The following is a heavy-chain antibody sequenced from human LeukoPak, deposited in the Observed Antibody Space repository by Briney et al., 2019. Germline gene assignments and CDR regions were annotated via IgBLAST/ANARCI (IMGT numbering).Heavy chain of an antibody. V-gene: IGHV4-59*08. Sequence: SETLSLTCTVSGASVSSDYWSWIRQSPGKGLEWIGYIYHSGHTMSNPSLKSRVSLSLDTSNNQFSLKLSSVTAADTAVYYCARHPFQYPFDQWGQGTVVSVSS. CDR3: ARHPFQYPFDQ. J-gene: IGHJ5*02. CDR2: IYHSGHT. CDR1: GASVSSDY. D-gene: IGHD4-4*01.